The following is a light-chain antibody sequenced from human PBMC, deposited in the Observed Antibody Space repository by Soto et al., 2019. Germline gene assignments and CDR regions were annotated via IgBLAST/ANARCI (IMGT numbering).Light chain of an antibody. V-gene: IGLV3-25*02. CDR1: ALAKQY. J-gene: IGLJ7*01. Sequence: SYELTQPPSVSVFPGQTARITCFGDALAKQYIYWYQQKPGQAPVLVIYKDSERPSGIPERFSGSNSETAVTLTISGVQAGDEADYYCQSVDSSGTYVFGSGTQLTVL. CDR2: KDS. CDR3: QSVDSSGTYV.